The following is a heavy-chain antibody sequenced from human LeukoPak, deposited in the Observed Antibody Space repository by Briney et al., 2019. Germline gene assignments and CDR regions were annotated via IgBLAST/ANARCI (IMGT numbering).Heavy chain of an antibody. J-gene: IGHJ4*02. V-gene: IGHV3-74*01. CDR1: GFTFSSYW. CDR2: MNSDGSST. Sequence: GGSLRLSCAASGFTFSSYWMHWVRQALENGLVWVSRMNSDGSSTTYADSVKGRFTISRDNAKNTLYLQMNSLRAEDTAVYYCARADFWNSFDSWGQGTLVTVSS. D-gene: IGHD3-3*01. CDR3: ARADFWNSFDS.